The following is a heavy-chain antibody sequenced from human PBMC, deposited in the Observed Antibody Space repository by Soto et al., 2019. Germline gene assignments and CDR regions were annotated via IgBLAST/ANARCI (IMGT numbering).Heavy chain of an antibody. CDR2: IYYSGST. CDR3: ARDWPDYYGMDV. J-gene: IGHJ6*02. Sequence: QVQLQESGPGLVKPSETLSLTCTVSGGSVSSGSYYWSWIRQPPGKGLEWIGYIYYSGSTNYNPSLQRRVTISVDTSKNQFSLKLSSVTAADTAVYYCARDWPDYYGMDVWGQGTTVTVSS. CDR1: GGSVSSGSYY. V-gene: IGHV4-61*01.